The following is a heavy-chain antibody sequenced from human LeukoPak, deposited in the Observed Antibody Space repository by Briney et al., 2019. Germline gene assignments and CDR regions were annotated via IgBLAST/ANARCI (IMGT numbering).Heavy chain of an antibody. D-gene: IGHD3-10*01. V-gene: IGHV3-30*02. CDR2: IRYDGSNK. CDR1: GFTFSNYG. CDR3: ARARRSGGITMIRGVKDRGWFDP. Sequence: GGSLRLSCAASGFTFSNYGMHWVRQAPGKGLEWVTFIRYDGSNKYYADSVKGRFTISRDNSKNTLYLQMNSLRAEDTAVYYCARARRSGGITMIRGVKDRGWFDPWGQGTLVTVSS. J-gene: IGHJ5*02.